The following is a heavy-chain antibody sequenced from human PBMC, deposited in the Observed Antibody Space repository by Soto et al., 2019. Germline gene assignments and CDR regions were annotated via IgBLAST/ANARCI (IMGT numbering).Heavy chain of an antibody. V-gene: IGHV4-39*01. CDR2: IYYSGST. J-gene: IGHJ5*02. Sequence: SETLSLTCTFSGCSISSSSYYWGWIRQPPGKGLEWIGSIYYSGSTYHNPSLKSRVTISVDTSKNQFSLKLSSVTAADTAVYYCARVLNWFDPWGQGTLVTVSS. CDR3: ARVLNWFDP. CDR1: GCSISSSSYY.